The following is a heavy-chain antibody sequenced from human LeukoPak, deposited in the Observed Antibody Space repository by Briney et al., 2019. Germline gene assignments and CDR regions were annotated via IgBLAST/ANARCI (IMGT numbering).Heavy chain of an antibody. V-gene: IGHV3-21*01. CDR2: ISSSSSYI. Sequence: GGSLRLSCAASGFTFSSYSMNWVRQAPGKGLEWVSSISSSSSYIYYADSVKGRFTISRDNDKNSLYLQMDSLRAEDTAVYYCARDPPTYYYGSGRGAFDIWGQGTMVTVSS. CDR1: GFTFSSYS. J-gene: IGHJ3*02. CDR3: ARDPPTYYYGSGRGAFDI. D-gene: IGHD3-10*01.